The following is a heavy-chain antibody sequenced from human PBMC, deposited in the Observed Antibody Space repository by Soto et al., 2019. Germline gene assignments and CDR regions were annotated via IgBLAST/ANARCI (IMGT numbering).Heavy chain of an antibody. CDR3: ARVPALRFLEWLLYFDY. V-gene: IGHV3-48*02. CDR1: GFTFSSYS. D-gene: IGHD3-3*01. J-gene: IGHJ4*02. CDR2: ISSSSSTI. Sequence: GGSLRLSCAASGFTFSSYSMNWVRQAPGKGLEWVSYISSSSSTIYYADSVKGRFTISRDNAKNSLYLQMNSLRDEDTAVYYCARVPALRFLEWLLYFDYWGQGTLVTVSS.